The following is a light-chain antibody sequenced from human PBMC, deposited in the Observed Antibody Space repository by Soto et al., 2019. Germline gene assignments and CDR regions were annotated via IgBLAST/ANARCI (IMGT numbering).Light chain of an antibody. CDR3: CAYAGAFVYV. J-gene: IGLJ1*01. CDR1: STDVGGYNY. CDR2: EIT. Sequence: QSVLTQPRSVSGSPGQSVTISCTGTSTDVGGYNYVSWYQCHPGKAPKLLIYEITERPSGVPDRFSGSRSGNTASLTISGLQADDEAEYFCCAYAGAFVYVFGTGTQLTVL. V-gene: IGLV2-11*01.